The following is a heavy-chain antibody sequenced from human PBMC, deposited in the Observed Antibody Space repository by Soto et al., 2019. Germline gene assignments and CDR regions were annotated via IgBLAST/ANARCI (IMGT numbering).Heavy chain of an antibody. CDR3: TRVLGYTFEPGKTRYYAMDV. D-gene: IGHD5-18*01. Sequence: QVQLVQSGAEVKKPGSSVTVSCKTSGGTFSKDAINWVRQAPGQGLEWMGLLIPVFGSPIYAQKFQGRIMITADESTSTDFRDLSSLRSEDTAVYYCTRVLGYTFEPGKTRYYAMDVWGQGTTVSVSS. CDR2: LIPVFGSP. CDR1: GGTFSKDA. V-gene: IGHV1-69*01. J-gene: IGHJ6*02.